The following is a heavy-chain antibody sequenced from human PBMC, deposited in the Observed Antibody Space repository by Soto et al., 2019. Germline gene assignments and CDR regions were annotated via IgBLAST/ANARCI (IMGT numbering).Heavy chain of an antibody. V-gene: IGHV3-15*01. J-gene: IGHJ3*02. CDR1: GFTFSNAW. CDR3: TTDLYSGSPRGDAFDI. D-gene: IGHD1-26*01. Sequence: PGGSLRLSCAASGFTFSNAWMSWVRQSPGKGLEWVGRIKSKTDGGTADYAAPVKGRFTISRDDSKNTLYLQMNSLKTEDTAVYYCTTDLYSGSPRGDAFDIWGQGTMVTVSS. CDR2: IKSKTDGGTA.